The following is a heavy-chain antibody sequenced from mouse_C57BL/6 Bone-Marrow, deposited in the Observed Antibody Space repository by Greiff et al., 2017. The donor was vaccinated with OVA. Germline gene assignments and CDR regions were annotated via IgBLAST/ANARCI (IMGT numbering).Heavy chain of an antibody. CDR2: IDPSDSYT. D-gene: IGHD2-4*01. CDR1: GYTFTSYW. Sequence: VQLQQPGAELVRPGTSVKLSCKASGYTFTSYWMHWVKQRPGQGLEWIGVIDPSDSYTNYNQKFKGKATLTVDTSSSTAYMQLSSLTSEDSAVYDGRAYDYDWAMDYWGQGTSVTVSS. V-gene: IGHV1-59*01. J-gene: IGHJ4*01. CDR3: RAYDYDWAMDY.